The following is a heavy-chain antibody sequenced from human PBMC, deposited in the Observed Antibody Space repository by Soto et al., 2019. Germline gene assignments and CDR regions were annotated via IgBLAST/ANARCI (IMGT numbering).Heavy chain of an antibody. V-gene: IGHV3-30*18. CDR3: AKEPIHERGITMLVGGHQPGSGALDI. D-gene: IGHD3-22*01. Sequence: GGTLRLSCAASGVTFSSCGMHWVRLGPGQGLGRVAVVYFDGSNKYYADSVKSRFTISRDNSKTTLYQKMNSLRAEDTGVYYCAKEPIHERGITMLVGGHQPGSGALDIWGQGTTVTVSS. CDR1: GVTFSSCG. CDR2: VYFDGSNK. J-gene: IGHJ3*02.